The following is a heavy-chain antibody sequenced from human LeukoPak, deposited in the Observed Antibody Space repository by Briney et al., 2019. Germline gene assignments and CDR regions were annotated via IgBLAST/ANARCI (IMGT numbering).Heavy chain of an antibody. CDR3: ARDNEVAARSFDY. Sequence: SETLSLTCTVSGGSISSYYWSWFRQPAGKGLEWIGRIYTSGSNNYNPSLKSRVTMSVDTSKNQFSLKLSSVTAADTAMYYCARDNEVAARSFDYWGQGTLVTVSS. V-gene: IGHV4-4*07. CDR1: GGSISSYY. D-gene: IGHD6-6*01. J-gene: IGHJ4*02. CDR2: IYTSGSN.